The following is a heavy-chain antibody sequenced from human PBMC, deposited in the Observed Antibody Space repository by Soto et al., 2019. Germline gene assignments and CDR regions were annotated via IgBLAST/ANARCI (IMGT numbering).Heavy chain of an antibody. J-gene: IGHJ3*01. Sequence: NPSETLSLTCTVSGGSISSYYWSWIRQPPGKGLEWIGYIYYSGSTNYNPSLKSRVTISVDTSKNQFSLKLRSVTAADTAVYYCARGIAVAGKARNAFDLWGQGTMVTVSS. D-gene: IGHD6-19*01. CDR2: IYYSGST. CDR1: GGSISSYY. CDR3: ARGIAVAGKARNAFDL. V-gene: IGHV4-59*01.